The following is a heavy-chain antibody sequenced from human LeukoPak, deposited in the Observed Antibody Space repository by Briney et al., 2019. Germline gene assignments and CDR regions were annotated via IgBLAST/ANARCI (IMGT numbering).Heavy chain of an antibody. V-gene: IGHV3-48*02. D-gene: IGHD3-9*01. Sequence: GGSLRLSCAASGFSFSTYPMNWGRQAPGKGPDWISNIRTTAEGAKYAYYADSVKGRVTISRDDGKNTLYLHMNSLRDDDTAVYYCATDQRYAFDYWGQGILVTVSS. J-gene: IGHJ4*02. CDR2: IRTTAEGAKYA. CDR3: ATDQRYAFDY. CDR1: GFSFSTYP.